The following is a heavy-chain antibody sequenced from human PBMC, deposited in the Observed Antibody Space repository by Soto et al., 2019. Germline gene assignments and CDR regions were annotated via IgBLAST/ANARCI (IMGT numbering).Heavy chain of an antibody. J-gene: IGHJ5*02. CDR2: INPSGGST. CDR3: ARAGETGEWGFDP. CDR1: GYTFTSYY. Sequence: QVQLVQSGAEVKKAGASVKVSCKASGYTFTSYYLHWVRQAPGQGLEWMGMINPSGGSTTYAQKFQGRVTMTRDTSTSTVYMELSSLRSEDTAMYYCARAGETGEWGFDPWGQGTLVSVSS. V-gene: IGHV1-46*01. D-gene: IGHD7-27*01.